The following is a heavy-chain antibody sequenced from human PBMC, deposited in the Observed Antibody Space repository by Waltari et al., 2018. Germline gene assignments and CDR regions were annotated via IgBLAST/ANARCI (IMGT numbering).Heavy chain of an antibody. J-gene: IGHJ4*02. CDR3: ARDGTRIDY. Sequence: QVQLQESGPRLVKPSQTLYLTCTVSAGSISSGGYYWSWIGQHPGKGLEWIGYIYYSGSTYYNPSLKSRVTISVDTSKNQFSLKLSSVTAADTAVYYCARDGTRIDYWGQGTLVTVSS. CDR2: IYYSGST. D-gene: IGHD2-2*01. CDR1: AGSISSGGYY. V-gene: IGHV4-31*03.